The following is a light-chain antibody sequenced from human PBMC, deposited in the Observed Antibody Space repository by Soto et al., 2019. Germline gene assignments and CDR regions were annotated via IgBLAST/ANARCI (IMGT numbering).Light chain of an antibody. Sequence: EVFVTQSAGTLSLSPGERATLSCRASQSVTSDYLAWYQQKPGQSPRLLMSGASRRATGVPDRFSGSGSGTDFTLTISRLEPEDFATYYCQQFHSYPITFGQGTRLEIK. CDR3: QQFHSYPIT. CDR1: QSVTSDY. CDR2: GAS. J-gene: IGKJ5*01. V-gene: IGKV3-20*01.